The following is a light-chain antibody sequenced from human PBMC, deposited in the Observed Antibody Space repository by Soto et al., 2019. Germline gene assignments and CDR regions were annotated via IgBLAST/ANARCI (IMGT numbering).Light chain of an antibody. Sequence: DVVMTQSPLSLPVTLGQPASISCRSSQSLGDSDGNTYVSGFQQRPGQSPRRLIYKVSNRDSGVPDRFSGSGSGSYFTLRIRRVEADDVGTYYCMQGTFAPHPFGRGTKLEIK. CDR1: QSLGDSDGNTY. CDR3: MQGTFAPHP. CDR2: KVS. J-gene: IGKJ2*01. V-gene: IGKV2-30*01.